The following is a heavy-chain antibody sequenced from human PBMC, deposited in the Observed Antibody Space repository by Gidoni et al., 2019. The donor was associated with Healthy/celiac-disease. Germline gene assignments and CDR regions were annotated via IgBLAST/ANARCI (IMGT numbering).Heavy chain of an antibody. CDR1: GYTGTSDG. J-gene: IGHJ4*02. V-gene: IGHV1-18*04. CDR2: ISAYNGNT. D-gene: IGHD6-13*01. CDR3: ARAGWRSSSRQKSDDY. Sequence: QGQLVQSGAEVKKPGASVKVACKAAGYTGTSDGISWVRQAPGQGLEWMGWISAYNGNTNYAQKLQGRVTMTTDTSTSTAYMELRSLRSDDTAVYYCARAGWRSSSRQKSDDYWGQGTLVTVSS.